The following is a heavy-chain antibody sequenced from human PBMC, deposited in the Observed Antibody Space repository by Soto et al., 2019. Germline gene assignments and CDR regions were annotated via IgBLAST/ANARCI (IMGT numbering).Heavy chain of an antibody. CDR1: GYTFTSYV. V-gene: IGHV1-18*01. J-gene: IGHJ6*02. CDR3: ARVVATVAGPYGMDV. CDR2: ISAYNGNT. Sequence: QVQLVQSGAEVKKPGASVKVSCRASGYTFTSYVISWVRQAPGQGLEWMGWISAYNGNTNFAQKLQGRVTMTTDTSXNTAYMELRSLNSDDTAVYYCARVVATVAGPYGMDVWGQGTPVTVSS. D-gene: IGHD6-19*01.